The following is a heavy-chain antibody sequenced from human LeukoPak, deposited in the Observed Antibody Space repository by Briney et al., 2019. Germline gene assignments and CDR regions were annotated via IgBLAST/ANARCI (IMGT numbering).Heavy chain of an antibody. D-gene: IGHD3-10*01. V-gene: IGHV3-20*03. CDR1: GFTFDDYG. J-gene: IGHJ3*02. CDR3: ARDFPGVGRGAFDI. CDR2: INWNGGST. Sequence: GGSLRLSFAASGFTFDDYGMSWVRQAPGKGLEWVSGINWNGGSTGYADSVKGRFTISRDNAKNSMYLQMHSLRGEDTAVYYCARDFPGVGRGAFDIWGQGTTVTVSS.